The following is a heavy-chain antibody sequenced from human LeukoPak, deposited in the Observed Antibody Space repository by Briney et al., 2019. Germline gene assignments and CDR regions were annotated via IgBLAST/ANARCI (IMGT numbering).Heavy chain of an antibody. Sequence: ASVKVSCKASGYTFTGYYMHWVRQAPGQGLEWMGRINPNSGGTNYAQKFQGRVTKTRDTSISTAYMELSRLRSDDTAVYYCARPVFPYYYDSSGYSPPFDYWGQGTLVTVSS. J-gene: IGHJ4*02. D-gene: IGHD3-22*01. CDR2: INPNSGGT. CDR1: GYTFTGYY. CDR3: ARPVFPYYYDSSGYSPPFDY. V-gene: IGHV1-2*06.